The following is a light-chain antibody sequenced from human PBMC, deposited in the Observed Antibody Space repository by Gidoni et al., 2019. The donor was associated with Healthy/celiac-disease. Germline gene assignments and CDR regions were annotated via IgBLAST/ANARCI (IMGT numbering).Light chain of an antibody. CDR2: EVS. CDR3: SSYAGSNNYVV. Sequence: QSALTQPPSASGSPVPSVTISCTGTSSDVGGYNYVSWYQQHPGKAPKLMIYEVSKRPSGVPDRFSGSKSGNTASRTVSGLQADDEADYYCSSYAGSNNYVVFGGGTKLTVL. CDR1: SSDVGGYNY. J-gene: IGLJ2*01. V-gene: IGLV2-8*01.